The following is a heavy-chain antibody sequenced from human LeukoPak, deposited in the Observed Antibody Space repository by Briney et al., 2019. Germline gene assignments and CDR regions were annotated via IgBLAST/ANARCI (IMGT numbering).Heavy chain of an antibody. D-gene: IGHD5/OR15-5a*01. J-gene: IGHJ3*01. CDR1: GFNFSIYI. Sequence: GGSLRLSCVASGFNFSIYIMSWVRQAPGKGLDWVSVISGPGTSTSYGNSVKGRFTISRDNSKNTVFLQMNSLRAEDTAVYYCARGGWVSSDAFDVWGQGTMVTVSS. CDR3: ARGGWVSSDAFDV. CDR2: ISGPGTST. V-gene: IGHV3-23*01.